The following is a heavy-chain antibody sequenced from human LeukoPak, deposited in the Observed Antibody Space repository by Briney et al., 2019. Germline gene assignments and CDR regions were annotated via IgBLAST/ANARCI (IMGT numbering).Heavy chain of an antibody. CDR1: GGSISNSHYY. CDR3: ASVNYVDYGFDY. CDR2: SGST. J-gene: IGHJ4*02. D-gene: IGHD4-17*01. Sequence: SETLSLTCTVSGGSISNSHYYWGWIRQPPGKGLEWIAHSGSTYYNPSLRSRVTISVDTSKNQFSLKLASMTAADAAIFYCASVNYVDYGFDYWGQGTLVTASS. V-gene: IGHV4-39*01.